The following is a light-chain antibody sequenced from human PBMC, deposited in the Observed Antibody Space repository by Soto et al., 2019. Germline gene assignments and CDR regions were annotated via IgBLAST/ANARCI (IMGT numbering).Light chain of an antibody. Sequence: DIQMTQSPSSLSASLGDRVTITYQASQDIKNYLNWYQQKPGKGPRLLVFDASTLEVGVPARFDGSGSGTDFSLTINGLQAEDIGTYYCQKHDSVPLTFGPGTKVEIK. V-gene: IGKV1-33*01. CDR1: QDIKNY. J-gene: IGKJ3*01. CDR2: DAS. CDR3: QKHDSVPLT.